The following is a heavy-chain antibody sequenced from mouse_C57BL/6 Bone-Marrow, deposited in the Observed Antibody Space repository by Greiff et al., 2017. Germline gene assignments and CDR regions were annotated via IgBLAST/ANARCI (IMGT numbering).Heavy chain of an antibody. Sequence: EVKLMESGGGLVKPGGSLKLSCAASGFTFSSYAMSWVRQTPEKRLEWVATISDGGSYTYYPDNVKGRFAISRDNAKNNLYLQMSHLKTEDTAMFYCARVLRRVYYAMYYWVQGTSVPVSS. J-gene: IGHJ4*01. CDR1: GFTFSSYA. CDR2: ISDGGSYT. V-gene: IGHV5-4*03. D-gene: IGHD2-4*01. CDR3: ARVLRRVYYAMYY.